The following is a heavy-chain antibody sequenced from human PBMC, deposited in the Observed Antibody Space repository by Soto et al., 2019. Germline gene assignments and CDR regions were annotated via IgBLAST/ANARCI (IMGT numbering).Heavy chain of an antibody. CDR3: AKAVCGSSNFYAFDI. CDR1: GFTFSNYA. J-gene: IGHJ3*02. V-gene: IGHV3-23*01. Sequence: EVLLLESGGGLVQPGGSLRLSCAASGFTFSNYAMTWVRQAPGKGLEWVSGVSGSGGSTYYADSVEARFTVSRDNSKNVLSLQMNNLRAEDTALYYCAKAVCGSSNFYAFDIWGQGTKVTVSS. D-gene: IGHD3-10*01. CDR2: VSGSGGST.